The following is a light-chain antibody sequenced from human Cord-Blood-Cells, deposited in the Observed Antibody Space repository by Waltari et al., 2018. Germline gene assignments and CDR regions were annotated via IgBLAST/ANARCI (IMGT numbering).Light chain of an antibody. J-gene: IGKJ1*01. Sequence: DIVMTQSPDSLAASLGERATINCKSSQSVLYSSNNKNYLAWYHQKPGQPPKLLIYWASTRGSGVPDRFSGSGSGTDFTLTISSLQAEDVAVYYCQQYYSTPPTFGQGTKVEIK. CDR3: QQYYSTPPT. CDR2: WAS. V-gene: IGKV4-1*01. CDR1: QSVLYSSNNKNY.